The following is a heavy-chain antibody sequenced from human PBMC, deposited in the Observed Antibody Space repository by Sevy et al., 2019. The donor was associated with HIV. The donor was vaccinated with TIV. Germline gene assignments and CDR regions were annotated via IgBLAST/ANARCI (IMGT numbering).Heavy chain of an antibody. D-gene: IGHD6-19*01. CDR2: INRDESAT. V-gene: IGHV3-7*01. J-gene: IGHJ4*02. Sequence: GGSLRLSCAASGFSFRSYWMTWVRQAPGKGLEWVANINRDESATNYVGSEKGRFTIFRDNAKNLLYLQMNSLRVDDTAVYYCVTDDRPSGWLFDFWGPGTQVTVSS. CDR3: VTDDRPSGWLFDF. CDR1: GFSFRSYW.